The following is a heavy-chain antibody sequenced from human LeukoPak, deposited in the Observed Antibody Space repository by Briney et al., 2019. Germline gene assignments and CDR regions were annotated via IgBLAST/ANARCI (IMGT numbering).Heavy chain of an antibody. J-gene: IGHJ5*02. CDR1: GGSFSGYY. CDR3: AKDRGYGYCSEISLGCGPLWS. CDR2: INHSGST. D-gene: IGHD2-15*01. Sequence: PSETLSLTCAVYGGSFSGYYWSWIRQPPGKGLEWIGEINHSGSTNYNPSLKSRVTISVDTSKNQFSLKLSSVTAADTAVYYCAKDRGYGYCSEISLGCGPLWSWGQGTLVTVSS. V-gene: IGHV4-34*01.